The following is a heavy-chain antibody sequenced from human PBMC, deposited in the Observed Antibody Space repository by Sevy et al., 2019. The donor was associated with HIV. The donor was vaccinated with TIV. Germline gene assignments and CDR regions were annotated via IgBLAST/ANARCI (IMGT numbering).Heavy chain of an antibody. J-gene: IGHJ6*02. D-gene: IGHD4-4*01. CDR3: ARERDSSGGMDV. CDR2: ISYDGSNK. CDR1: GFTFSSYA. Sequence: GGSLRLSCAASGFTFSSYAMHWVRQAPGKGLEWVAVISYDGSNKYYADSVKGRFTISRDNSKNSLYLQMTSLGAEDTAVYYCARERDSSGGMDVWGQGTMVTVSS. V-gene: IGHV3-30-3*01.